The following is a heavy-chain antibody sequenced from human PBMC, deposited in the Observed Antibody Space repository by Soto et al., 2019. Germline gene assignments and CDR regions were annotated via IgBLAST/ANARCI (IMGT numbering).Heavy chain of an antibody. J-gene: IGHJ6*03. CDR2: ISGSGGST. D-gene: IGHD1-20*01. CDR1: GFTFSSYA. V-gene: IGHV3-23*01. Sequence: GGSLRLSCAASGFTFSSYAMSWVRQAPGKGLEWVSAISGSGGSTYYADSVKGRFTISRDNSKNTLYLQMNSLRAEDTAVYYCAKESNWNYYYYYYMDVWGKGTTVTVSS. CDR3: AKESNWNYYYYYYMDV.